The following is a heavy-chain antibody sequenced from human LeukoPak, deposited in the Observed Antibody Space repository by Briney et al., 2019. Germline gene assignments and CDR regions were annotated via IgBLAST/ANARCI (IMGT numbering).Heavy chain of an antibody. CDR2: INHSGST. V-gene: IGHV4-34*01. CDR1: GGSFSGYY. D-gene: IGHD1-1*01. Sequence: SETLSLTCAVYGGSFSGYYWSWIRQPPGKGLEWIGEINHSGSTNYNPSLKSRVTISVDTSKNQFSLKLCSVTAADTAVYYCARGRYGAYDYWGQGTLVTVSS. J-gene: IGHJ4*02. CDR3: ARGRYGAYDY.